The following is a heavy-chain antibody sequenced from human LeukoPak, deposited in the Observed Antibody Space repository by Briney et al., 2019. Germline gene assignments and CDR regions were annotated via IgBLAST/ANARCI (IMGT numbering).Heavy chain of an antibody. CDR3: ARSSPTDYYDSRVYYYYYGMDV. V-gene: IGHV3-11*01. J-gene: IGHJ6*02. CDR1: GFTFSDYY. D-gene: IGHD3-22*01. Sequence: GRSLRLSCAASGFTFSDYYMSWIRQAPGKGLEWVSYISSSGSTIYYADSVKGRFTISRDNAKNSLYLQMNSLRAEDTAVYYCARSSPTDYYDSRVYYYYYGMDVWGQGTTVTVSS. CDR2: ISSSGSTI.